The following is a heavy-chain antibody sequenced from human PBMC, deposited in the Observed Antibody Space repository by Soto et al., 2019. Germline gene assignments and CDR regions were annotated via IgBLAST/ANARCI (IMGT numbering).Heavy chain of an antibody. CDR1: GGTFSSYA. CDR2: IIPIFGTA. J-gene: IGHJ4*02. V-gene: IGHV1-69*13. D-gene: IGHD3-22*01. Sequence: GASVKVSCKASGGTFSSYAISWVRQAPGQGLEWMGGIIPIFGTANYAQKFQGRVTITADESTSTAYMELSSLRSDDTAVYYCARVQSYYYSGSGYYAFDYWGQGTLVTVSS. CDR3: ARVQSYYYSGSGYYAFDY.